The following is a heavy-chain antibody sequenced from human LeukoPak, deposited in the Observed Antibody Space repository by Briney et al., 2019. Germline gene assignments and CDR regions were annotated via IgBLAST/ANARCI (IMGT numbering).Heavy chain of an antibody. CDR1: GFTFSSYA. J-gene: IGHJ4*02. CDR2: ISYDGSNK. D-gene: IGHD1-26*01. CDR3: AREGVRATPYVFDY. V-gene: IGHV3-30-3*01. Sequence: PGRSLRLSCAASGFTFSSYAMHWVRQAPGKGLEWVAVISYDGSNKYYADSVKGRFTISRDNAKNSLYLQMNSLRAEDAAVYYCAREGVRATPYVFDYWGQGTLVTVSS.